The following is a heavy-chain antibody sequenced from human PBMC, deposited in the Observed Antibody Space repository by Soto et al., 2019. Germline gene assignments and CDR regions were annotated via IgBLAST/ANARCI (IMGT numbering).Heavy chain of an antibody. CDR2: INPNADTT. Sequence: GASVKVSCKAXGYAFTSNSMQLLRQAPGQGLEWMGIINPNADTTTYAQKFQGRVTMTRDTSTSTVYMELTSLRSEDTAVYYCARRGSGSNSDFWGQGTLVTVSS. V-gene: IGHV1-46*03. CDR1: GYAFTSNS. J-gene: IGHJ4*02. D-gene: IGHD3-10*01. CDR3: ARRGSGSNSDF.